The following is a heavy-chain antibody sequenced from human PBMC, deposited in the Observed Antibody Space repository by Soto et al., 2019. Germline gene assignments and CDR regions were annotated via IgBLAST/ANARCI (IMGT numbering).Heavy chain of an antibody. CDR3: ARDPYYYDSHIYYGMDV. V-gene: IGHV3-7*01. CDR2: IQRDGSET. CDR1: GLSVSWEY. Sequence: EVQLVESGGGLFQPGGSLRISCAGSGLSVSWEYISWVRQPPGKGLEWVASIQRDGSETYYVDSVKGRFTISRDNVKNSLSLQMSSLRVEDTAVYYCARDPYYYDSHIYYGMDVWGQGTTVTVSS. D-gene: IGHD3-22*01. J-gene: IGHJ6*02.